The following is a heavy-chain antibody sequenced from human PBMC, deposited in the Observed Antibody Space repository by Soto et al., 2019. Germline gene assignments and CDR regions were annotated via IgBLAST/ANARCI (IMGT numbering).Heavy chain of an antibody. CDR2: IRSKAYGGTT. J-gene: IGHJ3*02. D-gene: IGHD3-3*01. CDR3: TRFSLPHPYYDFWSGYRAPYDAFDI. CDR1: GFTFGDYA. Sequence: GVLRLSCTASGFTFGDYAMSWFRQAPGKGLEWVGFIRSKAYGGTTEYAASVKGRFTISRDDSKSIAYLQMNSLKTEDTAVYYCTRFSLPHPYYDFWSGYRAPYDAFDIWGQGTMVTVSS. V-gene: IGHV3-49*03.